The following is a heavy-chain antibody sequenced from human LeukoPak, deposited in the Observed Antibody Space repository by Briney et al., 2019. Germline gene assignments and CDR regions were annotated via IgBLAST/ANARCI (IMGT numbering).Heavy chain of an antibody. J-gene: IGHJ4*02. Sequence: GGSLRLSCAASGFTFSSYWMSWVRQAPGKGLEWVANIKQDGSEKYYVDSVKGRFTISRDNSKNTLYLQMNSLRAEDTAVYYCAKDRGYSYGVGFDYWGQGTLVTVSS. V-gene: IGHV3-7*01. CDR3: AKDRGYSYGVGFDY. CDR1: GFTFSSYW. CDR2: IKQDGSEK. D-gene: IGHD5-18*01.